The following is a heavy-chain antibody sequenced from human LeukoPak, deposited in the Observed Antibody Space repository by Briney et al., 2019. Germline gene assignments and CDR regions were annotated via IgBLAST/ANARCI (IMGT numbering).Heavy chain of an antibody. D-gene: IGHD4-17*01. J-gene: IGHJ3*02. Sequence: KPGXXLRLSCAASGFTFSSYSMNWVRQAPGKGMEWVSSISSSSSYIYYADSVKGRFTISRDNSKNTLYLQMNSLRAEDTAVYYCARAPYYSDYGDYGVPPPAFDIWGQGTMVTVSS. V-gene: IGHV3-21*01. CDR2: ISSSSSYI. CDR3: ARAPYYSDYGDYGVPPPAFDI. CDR1: GFTFSSYS.